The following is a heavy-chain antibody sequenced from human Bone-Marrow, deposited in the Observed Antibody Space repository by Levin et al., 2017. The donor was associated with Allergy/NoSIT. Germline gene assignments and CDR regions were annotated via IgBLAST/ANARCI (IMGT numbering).Heavy chain of an antibody. CDR3: ARGWIPDGSWSVDL. V-gene: IGHV4-30-4*01. D-gene: IGHD5-18*01. J-gene: IGHJ2*01. CDR2: IYHSGST. Sequence: SETLSLTCTVSGASIRSGDFYWSWIRQPPGTGLEWIGYIYHSGSTYYNASLQSRLIISADTSKNLFSLNLTSVTAADTAAYFWARGWIPDGSWSVDLWGRGTLVTVSS. CDR1: GASIRSGDFY.